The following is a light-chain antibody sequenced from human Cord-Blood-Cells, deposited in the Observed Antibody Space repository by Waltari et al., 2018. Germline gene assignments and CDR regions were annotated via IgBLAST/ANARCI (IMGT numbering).Light chain of an antibody. Sequence: QSVLTQPPSVSEAPRQRVTISCSESSSNIGTNAVNWYQQLPGKAPKLLIYYDELLPSGVSDRFSGSKSGTSASLAISGLQSEDEADYYCAAWDDSLNGWVFGGGTKLTVL. CDR3: AAWDDSLNGWV. CDR2: YDE. V-gene: IGLV1-36*01. J-gene: IGLJ3*02. CDR1: SSNIGTNA.